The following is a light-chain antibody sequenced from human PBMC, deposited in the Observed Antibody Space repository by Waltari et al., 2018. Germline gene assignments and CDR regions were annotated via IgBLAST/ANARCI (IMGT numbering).Light chain of an antibody. CDR2: GAS. CDR3: QQYGSSVMYT. V-gene: IGKV3-20*01. Sequence: EVVLTQSPGTLSLSPGERATLSCRASQRLIKRYVAWYQQKPGQAPPLLIYGASNRAAGIPDRFSASGSETDFTLTISRLEPEDFGVYYCQQYGSSVMYTFGQGTKLEI. J-gene: IGKJ2*01. CDR1: QRLIKRY.